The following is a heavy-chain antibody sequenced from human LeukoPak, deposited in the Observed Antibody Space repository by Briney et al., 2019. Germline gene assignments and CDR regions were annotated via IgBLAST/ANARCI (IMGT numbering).Heavy chain of an antibody. CDR1: GYSISSGYY. CDR2: IYHSGST. CDR3: ASSVTTIIHDAFGI. J-gene: IGHJ3*02. D-gene: IGHD4-11*01. V-gene: IGHV4-38-2*02. Sequence: SETLSLTCTVSGYSISSGYYWGWIRQPPGKGLEWIGSIYHSGSTYYNPSLKSRVTISVDTSKNQFSLKLSSVTAADTAVYYCASSVTTIIHDAFGIWGQGTMVTVSS.